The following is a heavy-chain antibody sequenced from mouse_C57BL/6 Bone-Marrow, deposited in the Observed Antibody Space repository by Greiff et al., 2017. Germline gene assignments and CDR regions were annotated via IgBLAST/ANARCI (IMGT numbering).Heavy chain of an antibody. J-gene: IGHJ1*03. CDR3: ARGYNYGSSYQYCDV. Sequence: VQLQQPGAELVKPGASVKLSCKASGYTFTSYGMHWVKQTPGRGLEWIGRIDPNSGGTKYTEKFKSKDTLTVDKPSSTAYMQLSSLTSEDSAVYYCARGYNYGSSYQYCDVWGTGTTVTVSS. V-gene: IGHV1-72*01. D-gene: IGHD1-1*01. CDR2: IDPNSGGT. CDR1: GYTFTSYG.